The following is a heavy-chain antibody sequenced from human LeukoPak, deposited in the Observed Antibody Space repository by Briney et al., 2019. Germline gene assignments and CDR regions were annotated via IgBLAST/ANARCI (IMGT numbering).Heavy chain of an antibody. CDR2: INPSGGST. D-gene: IGHD3-3*01. Sequence: ASVKVSCKASGYTFTSYYMHWVRQAPGQGLEWMGIINPSGGSTSYAQKFQGRVTMTRDTSTSTVYMELSSLRSEDTAVYYCARSRSRITIFGVLDDHWGQGTLVTVSS. J-gene: IGHJ4*02. V-gene: IGHV1-46*01. CDR3: ARSRSRITIFGVLDDH. CDR1: GYTFTSYY.